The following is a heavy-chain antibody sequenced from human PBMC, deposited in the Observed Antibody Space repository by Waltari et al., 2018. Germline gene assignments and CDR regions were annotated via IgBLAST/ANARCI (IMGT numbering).Heavy chain of an antibody. CDR1: GGSFSGYY. Sequence: QVQLQQWGAGLLKPSETLSLTCAVYGGSFSGYYLSWIRQPPGKGLEWIGEINHSGSTNYNPSLKSRVTISVDTSKNQFSLKLSSVTAADTAVYYCARGRDIVGATGWFDPWGQGTLVTVSS. V-gene: IGHV4-34*01. CDR2: INHSGST. CDR3: ARGRDIVGATGWFDP. D-gene: IGHD1-26*01. J-gene: IGHJ5*02.